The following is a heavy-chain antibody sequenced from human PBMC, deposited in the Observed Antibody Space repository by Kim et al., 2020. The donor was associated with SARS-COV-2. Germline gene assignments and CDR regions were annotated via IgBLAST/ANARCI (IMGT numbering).Heavy chain of an antibody. V-gene: IGHV3-48*03. Sequence: GGSLRLSCAASGLTFRSYEMNWVRQAPGKGLEWVSYISGSGSNKYYADSVKGRFTISRDNAKDSLYLQMNGLRAEDTAVYYCAREVVVSPDAFDIWGQGTMVTVSS. J-gene: IGHJ3*02. CDR2: ISGSGSNK. D-gene: IGHD3-22*01. CDR3: AREVVVSPDAFDI. CDR1: GLTFRSYE.